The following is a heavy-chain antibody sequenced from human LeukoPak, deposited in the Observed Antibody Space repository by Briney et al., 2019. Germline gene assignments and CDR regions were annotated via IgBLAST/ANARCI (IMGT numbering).Heavy chain of an antibody. D-gene: IGHD2-2*01. CDR1: GFTFSSYS. V-gene: IGHV3-48*01. Sequence: GGSLRLSCAASGFTFSSYSMNWVRQAPGKGLEWVSYISSSSSTIYYADSVKGRFTISRDNAKNPLYLQMNSLRAEDTAVYYCARVVPAAMDYYYYYYMDVRGKGTTVTVSS. CDR3: ARVVPAAMDYYYYYYMDV. CDR2: ISSSSSTI. J-gene: IGHJ6*03.